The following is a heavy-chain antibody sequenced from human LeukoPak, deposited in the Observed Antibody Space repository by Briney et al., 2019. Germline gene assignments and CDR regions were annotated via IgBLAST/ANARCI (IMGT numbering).Heavy chain of an antibody. V-gene: IGHV3-13*01. CDR1: GFTFSSYD. D-gene: IGHD2-15*01. CDR2: IGTAGDT. Sequence: PGGSLRLSCAASGFTFSSYDMHWVRQATGKGLEWVSAIGTAGDTYYPGSVKGRFTISRENAKNTLYIQMNSLRAEDTAVYYCARGSSGALSRWEYYYYMDVWGKGTTVTVSS. J-gene: IGHJ6*03. CDR3: ARGSSGALSRWEYYYYMDV.